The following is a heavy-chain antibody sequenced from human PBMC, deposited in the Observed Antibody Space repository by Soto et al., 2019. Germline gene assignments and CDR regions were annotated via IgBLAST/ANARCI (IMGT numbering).Heavy chain of an antibody. CDR3: ARTDIVTTNWFDP. CDR1: GESFIGYY. Sequence: QVHLQQWGAGLLKPSETLSLTCAVYGESFIGYYCTWIRQSPGKGLEWIGEINHGGSTNYNPSLKIRVTISIDTSKNQFSLKLTSVTAADTSVYYCARTDIVTTNWFDPWGQGTLVTVSS. V-gene: IGHV4-34*01. D-gene: IGHD5-12*01. CDR2: INHGGST. J-gene: IGHJ5*02.